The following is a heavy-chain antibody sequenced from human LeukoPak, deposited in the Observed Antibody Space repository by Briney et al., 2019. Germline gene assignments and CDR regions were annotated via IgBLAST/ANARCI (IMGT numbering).Heavy chain of an antibody. V-gene: IGHV3-23*01. CDR2: ISGSGGST. D-gene: IGHD3-10*02. CDR1: GFTFSSYA. CDR3: AKAVRGTIGFDY. Sequence: GGSLRLSCAASGFTFSSYAMSWVRQAPGKGLKWVSAISGSGGSTDYADSVKGRFTISRDNSKNTLYLQMNSLRAEDTAVYYCAKAVRGTIGFDYWGQGTLVTVSS. J-gene: IGHJ4*02.